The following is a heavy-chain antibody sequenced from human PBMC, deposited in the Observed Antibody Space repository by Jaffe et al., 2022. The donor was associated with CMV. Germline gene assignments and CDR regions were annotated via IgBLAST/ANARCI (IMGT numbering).Heavy chain of an antibody. D-gene: IGHD5-12*01. V-gene: IGHV4-59*08. CDR3: ARHKRRDGYNSFDY. J-gene: IGHJ4*02. Sequence: QVQLQESGPGLVKPSETLSLTCTVSGGSISSYYWSWIRQPPGKGLEWIGYIYYSGSTNYNPSLKSRVTISVDTSKNQFSLKLSSVTAADTAVYYCARHKRRDGYNSFDYWGQGTLVTVSS. CDR1: GGSISSYY. CDR2: IYYSGST.